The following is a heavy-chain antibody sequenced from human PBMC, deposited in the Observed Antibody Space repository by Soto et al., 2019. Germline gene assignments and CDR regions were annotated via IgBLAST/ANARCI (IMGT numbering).Heavy chain of an antibody. V-gene: IGHV1-69*01. J-gene: IGHJ4*02. Sequence: QVQLVQSGAEVKKPGSSVKVSCKASGDTFNKYAINWVRQAPGHGLEWMGGIIPLFGTPNYAQKFQGRVTITADESTSTAHMELRSVRSEDTAMYYCARDYGHDCSGGNCYFYFWGQGTLVTVSS. CDR3: ARDYGHDCSGGNCYFYF. CDR1: GDTFNKYA. CDR2: IIPLFGTP. D-gene: IGHD2-15*01.